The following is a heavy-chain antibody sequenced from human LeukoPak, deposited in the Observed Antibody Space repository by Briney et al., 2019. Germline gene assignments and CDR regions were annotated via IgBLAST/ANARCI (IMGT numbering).Heavy chain of an antibody. CDR1: GFTFNDYG. CDR2: ISGSGIST. D-gene: IGHD3-9*01. Sequence: PGRSLRLSCAASGFTFNDYGMSWVRQAPGKGLEWVSTISGSGISTYYADSVKGRFTISRDNSRNTLYLQMNSLRAEDTALYYCVKGDNNILTGYYNSFDYWGQGTLVTVSS. CDR3: VKGDNNILTGYYNSFDY. J-gene: IGHJ4*02. V-gene: IGHV3-23*01.